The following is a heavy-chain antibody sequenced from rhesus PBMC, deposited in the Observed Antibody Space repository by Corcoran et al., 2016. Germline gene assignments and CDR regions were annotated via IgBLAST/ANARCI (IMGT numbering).Heavy chain of an antibody. Sequence: QVQLQESGPGVVKPSETLSLTCAVSGGSISDSYRWSWLRQPPGKGLEWIGYIYGIGTSTNYNPSLKSRVTISKDTSKNQFSLKLSSVTAADTAVYYCARDWAAAGRFDYWGQGVLVTVSS. V-gene: IGHV4S10*01. CDR3: ARDWAAAGRFDY. CDR1: GGSISDSYR. D-gene: IGHD6-25*01. J-gene: IGHJ4*01. CDR2: IYGIGTST.